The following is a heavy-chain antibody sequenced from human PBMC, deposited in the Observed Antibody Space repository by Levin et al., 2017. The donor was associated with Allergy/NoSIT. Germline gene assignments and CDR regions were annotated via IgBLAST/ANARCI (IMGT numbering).Heavy chain of an antibody. Sequence: GGSLRLSCAASGFAFSNYWMTWVRQAPGKGLEWVANIKRDGSQSYYVDSVKGRFTISRDNAKNSLYLQMNSLRAEDTAVYSCARDFTHYSDSGPYYDALDIWDHGTMVTVSS. CDR1: GFAFSNYW. CDR2: IKRDGSQS. CDR3: ARDFTHYSDSGPYYDALDI. J-gene: IGHJ3*02. D-gene: IGHD3-22*01. V-gene: IGHV3-7*01.